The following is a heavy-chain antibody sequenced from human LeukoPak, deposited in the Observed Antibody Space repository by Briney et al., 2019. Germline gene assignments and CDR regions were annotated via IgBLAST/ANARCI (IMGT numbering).Heavy chain of an antibody. D-gene: IGHD6-19*01. J-gene: IGHJ4*02. CDR1: GFTGRSNY. V-gene: IGHV3-53*01. CDR2: IYSGGST. Sequence: PGGSLRLAWASAGFTGRSNYMSWVRQAPGNGLEWGSVIYSGGSTYYADSVKGRFTISRDNAKNTLYLQMNSLRAEDTAVYYCARPGYSSGWYYYFDYWGQGTLVTVSS. CDR3: ARPGYSSGWYYYFDY.